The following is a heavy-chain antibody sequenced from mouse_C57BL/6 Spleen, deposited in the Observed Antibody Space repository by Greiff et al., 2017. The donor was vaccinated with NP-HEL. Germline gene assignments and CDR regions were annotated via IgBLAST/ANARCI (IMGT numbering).Heavy chain of an antibody. CDR2: IYPSDSET. V-gene: IGHV1-61*01. J-gene: IGHJ3*01. Sequence: QVQLQQPGAELVRPGSSVKLSCKASGYTFTSYWMDWVKQRPGQGLEWIGNIYPSDSETHYNQKFKDKATLTVDKSSSTAYVQLSSLTSEDSAVYYCARVGGYYYGSSRAWFAYWGQGTLVTVSA. CDR1: GYTFTSYW. CDR3: ARVGGYYYGSSRAWFAY. D-gene: IGHD1-1*01.